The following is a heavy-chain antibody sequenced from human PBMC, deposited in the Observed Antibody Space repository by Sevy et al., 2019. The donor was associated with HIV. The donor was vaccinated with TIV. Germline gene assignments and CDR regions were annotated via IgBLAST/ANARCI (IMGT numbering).Heavy chain of an antibody. CDR2: ISYDGSNK. V-gene: IGHV3-30-3*01. Sequence: GGSLRLSCAASGFTFSSYAMHWVRQAPGKGLEWVAVISYDGSNKYYADSVKGRFTISRGNSKNTLYLQMNSLRAEDTAVYYCARADGSSWDRNNWFDPWGQGTLVTVSS. D-gene: IGHD6-13*01. CDR1: GFTFSSYA. CDR3: ARADGSSWDRNNWFDP. J-gene: IGHJ5*02.